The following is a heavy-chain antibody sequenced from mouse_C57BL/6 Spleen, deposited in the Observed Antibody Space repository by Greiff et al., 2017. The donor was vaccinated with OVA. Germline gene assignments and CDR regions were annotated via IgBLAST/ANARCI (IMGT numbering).Heavy chain of an antibody. CDR3: ARLAQATDFDY. Sequence: QLVESGPELVKPGASVKISCKASGYAFSSSWMNWVKQRPGKGLEWIGRIYPGDGDTNYNGKFKGKATLTADKSSSTAYMQLSSLTSEDSAVYFCARLAQATDFDYWGQGTTLTVSS. D-gene: IGHD3-2*02. V-gene: IGHV1-82*01. CDR2: IYPGDGDT. CDR1: GYAFSSSW. J-gene: IGHJ2*01.